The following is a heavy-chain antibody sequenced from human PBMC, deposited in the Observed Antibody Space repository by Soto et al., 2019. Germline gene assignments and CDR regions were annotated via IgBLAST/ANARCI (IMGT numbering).Heavy chain of an antibody. J-gene: IGHJ6*03. CDR2: IYWDDDK. Sequence: SGPTLVNPTQTLTLTCTFSGFSLSTSGVGVGWIRQPPGKALEWLALIYWDDDKRYSPSLKSRLTITKDTSKNQVVLTMTNMDPVDTPTYYCAHSEYRSSLRYYYNYRDVWGKGTTVPVSS. V-gene: IGHV2-5*02. CDR1: GFSLSTSGVG. CDR3: AHSEYRSSLRYYYNYRDV. D-gene: IGHD6-13*01.